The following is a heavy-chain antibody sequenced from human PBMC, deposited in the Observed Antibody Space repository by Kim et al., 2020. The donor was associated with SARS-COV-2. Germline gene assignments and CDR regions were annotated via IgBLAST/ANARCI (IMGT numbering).Heavy chain of an antibody. V-gene: IGHV4-38-2*02. D-gene: IGHD1-26*01. J-gene: IGHJ4*02. CDR2: IYHSGST. Sequence: SETLSLTCTVSGYSISSGYYWGWFRQPPGKGLEWIGRIYHSGSTYYNPSLKSRVTISVDTSKNQFSLQLSSVTAADTAVYYCAGDSGSYQGVDYWGQGTPVTVSS. CDR1: GYSISSGYY. CDR3: AGDSGSYQGVDY.